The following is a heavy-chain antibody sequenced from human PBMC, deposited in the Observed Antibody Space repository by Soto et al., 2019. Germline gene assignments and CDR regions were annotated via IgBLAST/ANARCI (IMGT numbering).Heavy chain of an antibody. D-gene: IGHD6-13*01. V-gene: IGHV5-10-1*01. Sequence: GESLKISCKGSGYSFTTYWISWVRQMPGKGLEWMGRIDPSDSYTNYSPSFQGHVTISADKSISTAYLQWSSLKASDTAMYYCARLPHSSSWYRYYCGRDLWGQGTTVTVSS. CDR2: IDPSDSYT. CDR3: ARLPHSSSWYRYYCGRDL. J-gene: IGHJ6*02. CDR1: GYSFTTYW.